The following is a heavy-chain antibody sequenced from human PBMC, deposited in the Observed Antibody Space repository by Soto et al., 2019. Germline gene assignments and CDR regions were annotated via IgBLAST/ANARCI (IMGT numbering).Heavy chain of an antibody. Sequence: GGSLRLSCAASGFTFDDYAMHWVRQAPGKGLEWVSGINWNSYSINYADSVKGRFTVSRDIAKNTLYLQMNSLTADDTAVYYCARGTLAAAGIDYWGQGTLVTVSS. J-gene: IGHJ4*02. CDR3: ARGTLAAAGIDY. CDR2: INWNSYSI. CDR1: GFTFDDYA. D-gene: IGHD6-13*01. V-gene: IGHV3-9*01.